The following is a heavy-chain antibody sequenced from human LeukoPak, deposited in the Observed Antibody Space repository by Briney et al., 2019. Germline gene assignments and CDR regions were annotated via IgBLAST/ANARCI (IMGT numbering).Heavy chain of an antibody. J-gene: IGHJ3*02. CDR1: GDSISSGGHC. Sequence: SETLSLTCTVSGDSISSGGHCWSWIRQHPGKGLEWIGYIYYSGSTYYNPSLKSRVTISVDTSKNQFSLKLSSVTAADTAVYYGARASWIQLWLSAFDIWGQGTMVTVSS. D-gene: IGHD5-18*01. CDR3: ARASWIQLWLSAFDI. V-gene: IGHV4-61*08. CDR2: IYYSGST.